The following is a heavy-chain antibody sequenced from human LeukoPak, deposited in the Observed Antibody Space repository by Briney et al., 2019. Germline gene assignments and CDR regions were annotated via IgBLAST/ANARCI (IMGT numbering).Heavy chain of an antibody. Sequence: SETLSLTCAVYGGSFSGYYWGWIRQPPGKGLEWIGEINHSGSTNYNPSLKSRVTISVDTSKNQFSLKLSSVTAADTAVYYCARVAVVTRLDYWGQGTLVTVSS. CDR3: ARVAVVTRLDY. CDR1: GGSFSGYY. J-gene: IGHJ4*02. V-gene: IGHV4-34*01. CDR2: INHSGST. D-gene: IGHD4-23*01.